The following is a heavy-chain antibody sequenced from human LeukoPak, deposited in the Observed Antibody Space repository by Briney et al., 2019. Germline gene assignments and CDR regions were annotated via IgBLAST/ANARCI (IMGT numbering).Heavy chain of an antibody. J-gene: IGHJ4*02. CDR1: GFTFSSYA. CDR2: ISGSGGST. V-gene: IGHV3-23*01. D-gene: IGHD3-22*01. Sequence: PGASLRLSCAASGFTFSSYAMSWVRQAPGKGLEWVSAISGSGGSTYYADSVKGRFTISRDNSKNTLYLQMNSLRAEDTAVYYCAKLSGDSSGYYYGGYFDYWGQGTLVTVSS. CDR3: AKLSGDSSGYYYGGYFDY.